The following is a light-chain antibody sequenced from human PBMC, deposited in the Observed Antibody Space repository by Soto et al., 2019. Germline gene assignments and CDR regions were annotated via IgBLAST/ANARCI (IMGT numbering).Light chain of an antibody. J-gene: IGLJ1*01. V-gene: IGLV2-14*01. Sequence: QSVLTQPASVSGSPGQSITTSCTGTSSDVGGYNYVSWYQQHPGKAPKLMIYEVSNRPSGVSNRFSGSKSGNTASLTISGLQAEDEADYYCSSYTSSSTPIVFGTGTKVTVL. CDR3: SSYTSSSTPIV. CDR2: EVS. CDR1: SSDVGGYNY.